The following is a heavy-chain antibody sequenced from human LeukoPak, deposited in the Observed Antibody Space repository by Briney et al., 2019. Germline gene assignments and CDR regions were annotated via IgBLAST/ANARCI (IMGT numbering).Heavy chain of an antibody. CDR3: ARVISYYYDSSGYWEGYFDY. Sequence: ASVKVSCKASGYTCTGYYMHWVRQAPGQGLEWMGWINPNSGGTNYAQKFQGRVTMTRDTSISTAYMELSRLRSDDTAVYYCARVISYYYDSSGYWEGYFDYWGQGTLVTVSS. D-gene: IGHD3-22*01. J-gene: IGHJ4*02. CDR1: GYTCTGYY. CDR2: INPNSGGT. V-gene: IGHV1-2*02.